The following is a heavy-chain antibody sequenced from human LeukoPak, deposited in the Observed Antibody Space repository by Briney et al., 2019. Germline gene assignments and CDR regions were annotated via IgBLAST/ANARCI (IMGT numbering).Heavy chain of an antibody. V-gene: IGHV1-2*02. CDR1: GYTFTGYY. CDR3: ARVMLGSYYSDAFDI. Sequence: GASVKVSCKASGYTFTGYYMHWVRQAPGQGLEWMGWINPNSGGTNYAQKFQGRVTTTRDTSISTAYMELSRLRSDDTAVYYCARVMLGSYYSDAFDIWGQGTMVTVSS. J-gene: IGHJ3*02. CDR2: INPNSGGT. D-gene: IGHD1-26*01.